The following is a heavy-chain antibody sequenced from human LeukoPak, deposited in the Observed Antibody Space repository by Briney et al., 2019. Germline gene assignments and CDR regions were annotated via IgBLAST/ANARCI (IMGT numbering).Heavy chain of an antibody. CDR1: GFTFSNAW. V-gene: IGHV3-15*01. CDR2: IKSKTGGGTT. J-gene: IGHJ6*03. Sequence: GGSLRLSCAASGFTFSNAWMSWVRQAPGKGLEWVGRIKSKTGGGTTDYAAPVKGRFTISRDDSKNTLYLQMNSLKTEDTAVYYCTNMDVWGKGTTVTVSS. CDR3: TNMDV.